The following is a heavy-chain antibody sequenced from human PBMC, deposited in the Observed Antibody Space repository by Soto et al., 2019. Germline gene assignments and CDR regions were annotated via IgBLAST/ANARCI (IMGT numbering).Heavy chain of an antibody. J-gene: IGHJ6*02. V-gene: IGHV1-69*06. CDR3: AREYCSSTSCRPTYYYYGMDV. D-gene: IGHD2-2*01. CDR1: GGTFSSYA. Sequence: SVKVSCKASGGTFSSYAISWVRQAPGQGLEWMGGIIPIFGTANYAQKFQGRFTITADKSTSTAYMELSSLRSEDTAVYYCAREYCSSTSCRPTYYYYGMDVWG. CDR2: IIPIFGTA.